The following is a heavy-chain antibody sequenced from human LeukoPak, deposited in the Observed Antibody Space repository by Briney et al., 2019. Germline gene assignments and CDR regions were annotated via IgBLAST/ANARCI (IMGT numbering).Heavy chain of an antibody. J-gene: IGHJ5*02. CDR3: ARAFIVEQLVRIGDNWFDP. CDR2: ISSSSSYI. CDR1: GFIVSGTY. D-gene: IGHD6-13*01. Sequence: GGSLRLSCAASGFIVSGTYMTWVRQAPGKGLEWVSSISSSSSYIYYADSVKGRFTISRDNAKNSLYLQMNSLRAEDTAVYYCARAFIVEQLVRIGDNWFDPWGQGTLVTVSS. V-gene: IGHV3-21*01.